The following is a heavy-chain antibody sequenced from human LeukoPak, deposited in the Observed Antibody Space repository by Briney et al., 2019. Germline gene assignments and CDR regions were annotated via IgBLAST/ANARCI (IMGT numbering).Heavy chain of an antibody. D-gene: IGHD6-19*01. Sequence: SETLSLTCSVSGGSVSSYYWSWIRQPPGKGLEWIGEINYSGGTNYNPSLKSRVTISVDTSKNQFSLKLSSVTAADTAVYYCARGGSGWFSDYWGQGTLVTVSS. V-gene: IGHV4-34*01. CDR3: ARGGSGWFSDY. CDR1: GGSVSSYY. CDR2: INYSGGT. J-gene: IGHJ4*02.